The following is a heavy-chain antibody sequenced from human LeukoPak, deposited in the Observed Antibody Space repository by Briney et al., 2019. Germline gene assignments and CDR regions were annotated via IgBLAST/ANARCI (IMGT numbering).Heavy chain of an antibody. CDR1: GYTFTSYD. D-gene: IGHD6-6*01. CDR2: ISTYNDNT. Sequence: GASVKVSCKASGYTFTSYDISWVRQAPGQGLEWMGWISTYNDNTHYAQKLQGRVTMITDTSTSTVYMELKSLRSDDTAVYYCARIQSRIIAARPGNPAFDYWGRGTLVTVPS. CDR3: ARIQSRIIAARPGNPAFDY. V-gene: IGHV1-18*01. J-gene: IGHJ4*02.